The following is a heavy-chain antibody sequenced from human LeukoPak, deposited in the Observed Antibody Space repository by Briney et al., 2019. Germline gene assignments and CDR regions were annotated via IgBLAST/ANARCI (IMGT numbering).Heavy chain of an antibody. D-gene: IGHD3-16*01. Sequence: ASVKVSCKTSGYTFTGYYLHWVRQAPGQGLEWMGWINPNSGATEYVQKFQGRVTMTRDTSISTAYVEVSRLTSDDTAVYYCVKDMGGFHPWGQGTLVTVSS. CDR2: INPNSGAT. J-gene: IGHJ5*02. CDR1: GYTFTGYY. V-gene: IGHV1-2*02. CDR3: VKDMGGFHP.